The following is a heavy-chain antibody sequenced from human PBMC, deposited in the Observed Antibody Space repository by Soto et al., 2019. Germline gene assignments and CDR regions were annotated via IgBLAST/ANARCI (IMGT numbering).Heavy chain of an antibody. CDR3: TREGEDLPLI. Sequence: PGGSLRLSCAASGFTFSGYSINWVRQAPGKGLEWVSFISHSSSYIYYADSVKGRFTISRDDSKSIAYLQMNSLKTEDTAVYYCTREGEDLPLIWGQGTMVTVSS. CDR1: GFTFSGYS. V-gene: IGHV3-21*03. CDR2: ISHSSSYI. J-gene: IGHJ3*02.